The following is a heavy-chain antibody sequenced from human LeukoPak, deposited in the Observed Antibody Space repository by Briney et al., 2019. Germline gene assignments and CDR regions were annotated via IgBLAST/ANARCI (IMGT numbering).Heavy chain of an antibody. D-gene: IGHD3-16*02. CDR2: INPSGGST. V-gene: IGHV1-46*01. Sequence: GASVKVSCKASGYTFTSYYMHWVRQAPGQGLEWMGIINPSGGSTSYAQKFQGRVTMTRDTSTSTVYMELSSLRSEDTAVYYCARDWVDYVWGSYRRLFDYWGQGTLVTVSS. CDR3: ARDWVDYVWGSYRRLFDY. J-gene: IGHJ4*02. CDR1: GYTFTSYY.